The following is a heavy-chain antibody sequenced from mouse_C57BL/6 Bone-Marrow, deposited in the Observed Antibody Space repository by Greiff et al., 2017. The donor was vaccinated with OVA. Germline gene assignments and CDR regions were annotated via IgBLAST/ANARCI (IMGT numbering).Heavy chain of an antibody. V-gene: IGHV5-12*01. Sequence: EVQGVESGGGLVQPGGSLKLSCAASGFTFSDYYMYWVRQTPEKRLEWVAYISNGGGSTYYPDTVKGRFTISRDNAKNTLYLQMSRLKSEDTAMYYCARLLRFDYWGQGTTLTVSS. J-gene: IGHJ2*01. CDR2: ISNGGGST. CDR1: GFTFSDYY. CDR3: ARLLRFDY. D-gene: IGHD1-1*01.